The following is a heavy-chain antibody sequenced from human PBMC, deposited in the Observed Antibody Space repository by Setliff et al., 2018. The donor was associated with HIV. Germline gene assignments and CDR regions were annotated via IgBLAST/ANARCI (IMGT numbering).Heavy chain of an antibody. CDR1: GYTFINYD. J-gene: IGHJ3*02. CDR2: MNPDSGNT. CDR3: ARGGVRGYSYGEAFDI. D-gene: IGHD5-18*01. Sequence: GASVKVSCKASGYTFINYDIYWVRQTTGRGLEWMGWMNPDSGNTGYAQKFQGRVTMTRNTSISTAYMDLSSLRSEDTAVYYCARGGVRGYSYGEAFDIWGQGTLVTVSS. V-gene: IGHV1-8*02.